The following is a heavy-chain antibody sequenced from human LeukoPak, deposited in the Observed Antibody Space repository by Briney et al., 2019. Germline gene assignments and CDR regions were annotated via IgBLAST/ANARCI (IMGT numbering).Heavy chain of an antibody. V-gene: IGHV4-39*07. CDR3: ATKRGEWELSDAFDI. CDR1: GGSISSGGYY. CDR2: INHSGST. D-gene: IGHD1-26*01. Sequence: PSETLSLTCTVSGGSISSGGYYWSWIRQPPGKGLEWIGEINHSGSTNYNPSLKSRVTISVDTSKNQFSLKLSSVTAADTAVYYCATKRGEWELSDAFDIWGQGTMVTVSS. J-gene: IGHJ3*02.